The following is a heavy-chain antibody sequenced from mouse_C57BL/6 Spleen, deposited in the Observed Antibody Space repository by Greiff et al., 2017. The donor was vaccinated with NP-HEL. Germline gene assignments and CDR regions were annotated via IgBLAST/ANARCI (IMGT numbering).Heavy chain of an antibody. CDR3: ARHDDPYWYFDV. CDR2: ISNGGGST. Sequence: EVHLVESGGGLVQPGGSLKLSCAASGFTFSDYYMYWVRQTPEKRLEWVAYISNGGGSTYYPDTVKGRFTISRDNAKNTLYLQMSRLKSEDTAMYYCARHDDPYWYFDVWGTGTTVTVSS. J-gene: IGHJ1*03. CDR1: GFTFSDYY. V-gene: IGHV5-12*01.